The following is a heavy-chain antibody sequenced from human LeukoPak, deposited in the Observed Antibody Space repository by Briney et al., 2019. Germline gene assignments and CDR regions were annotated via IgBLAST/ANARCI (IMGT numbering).Heavy chain of an antibody. J-gene: IGHJ6*02. D-gene: IGHD2-21*02. CDR1: GGSFSGYY. CDR2: INHSGST. V-gene: IGHV4-34*01. CDR3: AASSRFVVVTAIRYYYYGMDG. Sequence: SETLSLTCAVYGGSFSGYYWSWIRQPPGKGLEWIGEINHSGSTNYNPSLKSRVTISVDTSKNQFSLKLSSVHAADTAVYYCAASSRFVVVTAIRYYYYGMDGWGQGTKVTVSS.